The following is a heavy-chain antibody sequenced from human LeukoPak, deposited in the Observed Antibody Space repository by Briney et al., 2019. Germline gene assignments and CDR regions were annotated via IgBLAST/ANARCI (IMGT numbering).Heavy chain of an antibody. V-gene: IGHV3-74*01. D-gene: IGHD3-10*01. Sequence: GGSLRPSCAAPGFTFITYWMHWVRKAPGKGLVWFSSINSDGSTTTYADSVKGRFTISRDNAKNMVYLQMNSLRAEDTAVYYCARAFGSGSQVINYFDFWGQGTLVTVSS. CDR1: GFTFITYW. CDR2: INSDGSTT. CDR3: ARAFGSGSQVINYFDF. J-gene: IGHJ4*02.